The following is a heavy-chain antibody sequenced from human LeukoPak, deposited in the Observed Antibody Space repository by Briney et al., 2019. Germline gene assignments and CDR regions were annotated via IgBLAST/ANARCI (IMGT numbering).Heavy chain of an antibody. Sequence: SETLSLTCAVYGGSFSGYYWSWIRQPPGKGLEWIGEINHSGSTNYNPSLKSRVTISVDTSKNQFSLKLSSVTAADTAVYYCARGQSKGTTTYYFDYWGQGTLVTVSS. CDR2: INHSGST. V-gene: IGHV4-34*01. CDR3: ARGQSKGTTTYYFDY. CDR1: GGSFSGYY. D-gene: IGHD1-1*01. J-gene: IGHJ4*02.